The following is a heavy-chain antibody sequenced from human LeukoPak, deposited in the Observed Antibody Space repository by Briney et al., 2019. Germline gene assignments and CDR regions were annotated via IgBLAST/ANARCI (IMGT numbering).Heavy chain of an antibody. V-gene: IGHV3-23*01. CDR3: AKILIFGVVTPPDY. Sequence: GGSLRLSCAASGFTFSSYAMSWVRQAPGKGLEWVSAISGSGGSTYYADSVKGRFTISRDNSKNTLYLQMSSLRAEDTAVYYCAKILIFGVVTPPDYWGQGTLVTVSS. CDR1: GFTFSSYA. CDR2: ISGSGGST. J-gene: IGHJ4*02. D-gene: IGHD3-3*01.